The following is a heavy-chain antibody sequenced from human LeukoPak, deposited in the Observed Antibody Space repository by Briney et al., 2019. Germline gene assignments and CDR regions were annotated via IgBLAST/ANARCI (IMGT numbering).Heavy chain of an antibody. Sequence: GGSLRLSCAASGFTFTSYAMSWFRQAPGKGLEWVSAISGSGGSTYYADSVKGRFTISRDNSKSTLFLQMNSQRAEDTAVYYCAKDPRVGSRVATPCHWGQGTLVTVSS. CDR1: GFTFTSYA. V-gene: IGHV3-23*01. J-gene: IGHJ4*02. CDR3: AKDPRVGSRVATPCH. D-gene: IGHD5-24*01. CDR2: ISGSGGST.